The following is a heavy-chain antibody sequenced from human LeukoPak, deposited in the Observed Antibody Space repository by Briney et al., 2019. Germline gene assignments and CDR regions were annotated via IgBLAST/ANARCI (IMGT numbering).Heavy chain of an antibody. J-gene: IGHJ6*03. CDR3: AKDSAFYYIDV. CDR1: GFTFSSYS. Sequence: GGSLRLSCAASGFTFSSYSMNWVRQAPGKGLEWVSYISSSSSTIYYADSVKGRFTISRDNAKNTLYLQMNSLKGDDTAVYYCAKDSAFYYIDVWGKGTTVIISS. CDR2: ISSSSSTI. D-gene: IGHD3-10*01. V-gene: IGHV3-48*01.